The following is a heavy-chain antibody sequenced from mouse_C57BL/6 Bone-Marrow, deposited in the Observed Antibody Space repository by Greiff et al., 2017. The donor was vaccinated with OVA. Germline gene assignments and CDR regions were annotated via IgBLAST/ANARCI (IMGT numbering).Heavy chain of an antibody. J-gene: IGHJ2*01. D-gene: IGHD1-1*01. V-gene: IGHV1-59*01. CDR1: GYTFTSYW. CDR3: ARMDYGSSFDY. CDR2: IDPSDSYT. Sequence: VQLQQPGAELVRPGTSVKLSCKASGYTFTSYWMHWVKQRPGQGLEWIGVIDPSDSYTNYNQKFKGKATLTVDTSSSTAYMQLSSLTSEDSAVYYGARMDYGSSFDYWGQGTTLTVSS.